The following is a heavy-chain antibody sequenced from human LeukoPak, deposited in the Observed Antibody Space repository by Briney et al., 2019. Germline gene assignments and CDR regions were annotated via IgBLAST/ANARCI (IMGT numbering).Heavy chain of an antibody. D-gene: IGHD5-18*01. V-gene: IGHV3-66*01. CDR2: IYNGGNT. CDR1: GFTVSTNY. J-gene: IGHJ4*02. CDR3: ARCAGFGLPFDY. Sequence: PGGSLRLSCAASGFTVSTNYMSWVRQAPGKGLGWVSIIYNGGNTYYADSVKGRFTISRDNSENTAYLQMISLRADDTAVYYCARCAGFGLPFDYWGQGTLVTVSS.